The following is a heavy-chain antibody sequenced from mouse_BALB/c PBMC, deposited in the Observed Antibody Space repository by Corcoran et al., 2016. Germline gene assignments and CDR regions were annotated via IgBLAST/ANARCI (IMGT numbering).Heavy chain of an antibody. J-gene: IGHJ3*01. CDR1: GYTFSRYG. CDR2: LLPGSGNT. CDR3: ARQGGTY. V-gene: IGHV1-9*01. Sequence: QVQLQQSGAELMKPGTSVKISCKATGYTFSRYGIAWVTQRPGHGLEWIGELLPGSGNTYYIEQFKGKATFNAETSSNTSYIQLNSLTSEDSAVYYCARQGGTYWGQGTLVTVSA.